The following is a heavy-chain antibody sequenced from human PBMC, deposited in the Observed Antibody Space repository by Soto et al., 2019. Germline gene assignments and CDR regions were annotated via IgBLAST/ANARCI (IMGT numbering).Heavy chain of an antibody. CDR3: TRGAWGYAFDV. V-gene: IGHV4-31*03. CDR1: GDSISSGGYY. Sequence: QVQLQQSGPGLVKPSQTLSLSCTVSGDSISSGGYYWTWVRQRPGKGLEWIGYIRYSESTYYNPSLKSRLIVSIDTSKNQFSLRLSSVTAADTVVYFCTRGAWGYAFDVWGQGTMVTVSS. J-gene: IGHJ3*01. CDR2: IRYSEST. D-gene: IGHD3-16*01.